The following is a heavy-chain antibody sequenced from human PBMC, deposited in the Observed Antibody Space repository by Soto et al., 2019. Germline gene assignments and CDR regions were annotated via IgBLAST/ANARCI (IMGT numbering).Heavy chain of an antibody. CDR2: IYYSGST. Sequence: SETLSLTCTVSGDSISNPSHYWAWIRQPPGKGLEWIGSIYYSGSTHYNASLETRVTISVDTSKKQFSLKLSSVTAADTAVYYCARDGVSSTEYTWNYGTYFDYWGQGALVTVSS. J-gene: IGHJ4*02. V-gene: IGHV4-39*02. CDR1: GDSISNPSHY. CDR3: ARDGVSSTEYTWNYGTYFDY. D-gene: IGHD1-7*01.